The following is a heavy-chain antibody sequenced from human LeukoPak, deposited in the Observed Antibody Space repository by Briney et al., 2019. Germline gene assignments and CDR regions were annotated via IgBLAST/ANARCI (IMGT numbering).Heavy chain of an antibody. J-gene: IGHJ1*01. V-gene: IGHV3-7*01. Sequence: GGSLRLSCAASGFTFSDYYMSWVRQAPGKGLEWVANIKQDGSEKYYVDSVKGRFTISRDNAKNSLCLQMNSLRAEDTAVYYCARDDYGYFQHWGQGTLVTVSS. CDR1: GFTFSDYY. D-gene: IGHD4-17*01. CDR3: ARDDYGYFQH. CDR2: IKQDGSEK.